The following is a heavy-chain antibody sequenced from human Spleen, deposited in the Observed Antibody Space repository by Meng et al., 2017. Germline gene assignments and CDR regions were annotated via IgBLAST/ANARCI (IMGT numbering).Heavy chain of an antibody. CDR2: IYPGDSDS. J-gene: IGHJ6*02. Sequence: GESLKISCKASGYDFNIFWIGWVRQMPGKGLEWMGIIYPGDSDSRYSPAFQGQVTFSVDKSIRTAYLEWSSLKASDSDMYYCARDLNGDYSSSYFGPGYYYYGMDVWGQGTTVTVSS. D-gene: IGHD6-13*01. CDR3: ARDLNGDYSSSYFGPGYYYYGMDV. V-gene: IGHV5-51*01. CDR1: GYDFNIFW.